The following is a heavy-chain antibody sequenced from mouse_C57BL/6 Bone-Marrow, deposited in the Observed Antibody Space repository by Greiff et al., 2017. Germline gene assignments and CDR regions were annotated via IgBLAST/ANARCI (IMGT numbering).Heavy chain of an antibody. V-gene: IGHV1-69*01. CDR2: IDPSDSYT. D-gene: IGHD1-1*01. J-gene: IGHJ3*01. CDR1: GYTFTSYW. CDR3: TTWDGGFAY. Sequence: QVQLQQPGAELVMPGASVKLSCKASGYTFTSYWMHWVKQRPGQGLEWIGEIDPSDSYTNYNQKFKGKSTLTVDKSSSTAYLQLSSLTSEDTAVYYCTTWDGGFAYWGQGTLVTVSA.